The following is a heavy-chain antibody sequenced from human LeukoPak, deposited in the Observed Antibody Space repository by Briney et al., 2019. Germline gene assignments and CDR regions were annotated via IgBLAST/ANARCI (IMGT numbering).Heavy chain of an antibody. CDR3: VSVVVIATPHDAFDI. V-gene: IGHV3-48*04. CDR2: ISSSSSTI. J-gene: IGHJ3*02. D-gene: IGHD2-21*01. Sequence: GGSLRLSCAASGFTFSSYSMNWVRQAPGKGLEWVLYISSSSSTIYYADSVKGRFTISRDNAKNSLYLQMNSLRAEDTAVYYCVSVVVIATPHDAFDIWGQGTMVTVSS. CDR1: GFTFSSYS.